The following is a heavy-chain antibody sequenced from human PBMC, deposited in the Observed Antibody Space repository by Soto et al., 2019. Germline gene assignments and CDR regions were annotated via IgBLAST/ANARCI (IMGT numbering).Heavy chain of an antibody. Sequence: QVQLVESGGGVVQPGRSLRLSCAASGFTFSSYGMHWVRQAPGKGLEWVAAIWYDGSNKYYADSVKGRFTISRDNSKNTLYLQMNSLRAEDTAVYYCARDTIVGATHFDYWGQGTMVTVSS. CDR3: ARDTIVGATHFDY. D-gene: IGHD1-26*01. J-gene: IGHJ4*02. CDR2: IWYDGSNK. V-gene: IGHV3-33*01. CDR1: GFTFSSYG.